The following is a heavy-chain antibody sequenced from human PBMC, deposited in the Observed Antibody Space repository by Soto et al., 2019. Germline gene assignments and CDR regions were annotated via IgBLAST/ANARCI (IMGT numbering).Heavy chain of an antibody. D-gene: IGHD6-19*01. Sequence: PGGSLRLSCAASGFTFSSYGMHWVRQAPGKGLEWVAVIWYDGSNKYYADSVKGRFTISRDNSKNTLYLQMNSLRAEDTAVYYCARDESVKGGWRNFDYWGQGTLVTV. CDR3: ARDESVKGGWRNFDY. V-gene: IGHV3-33*01. CDR2: IWYDGSNK. CDR1: GFTFSSYG. J-gene: IGHJ4*02.